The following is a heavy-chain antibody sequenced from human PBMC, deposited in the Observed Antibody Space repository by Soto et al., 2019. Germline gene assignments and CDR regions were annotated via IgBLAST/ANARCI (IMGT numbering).Heavy chain of an antibody. V-gene: IGHV1-18*01. J-gene: IGHJ6*02. D-gene: IGHD2-8*01. CDR2: ISPYNGNT. Sequence: QVQLVQSGAEVKKPGASVKVSCRASGYIFTNYGVGWVRQAPGQGLDWMGWISPYNGNTNYAQNLQGRVTLTTDTSKSTAFMELRSLRSDDTAVYYCARGDCSNGVCYVNYYYGMDVWGQVTTVTVSS. CDR1: GYIFTNYG. CDR3: ARGDCSNGVCYVNYYYGMDV.